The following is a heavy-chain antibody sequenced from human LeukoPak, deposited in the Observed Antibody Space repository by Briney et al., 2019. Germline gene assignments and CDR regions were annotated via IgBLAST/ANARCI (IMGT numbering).Heavy chain of an antibody. D-gene: IGHD3-22*01. CDR1: GGSIRSGSHY. Sequence: SETLSLTCTVSGGSIRSGSHYWAWIRQPPGKGLEWIGSIYYSGSTYYNPSLENRVTMSIDTSKNHFSLKLSSLSAADTSVYYCAKRDDSGGNLVDLWGQGTLVTVS. V-gene: IGHV4-39*02. CDR2: IYYSGST. CDR3: AKRDDSGGNLVDL. J-gene: IGHJ4*02.